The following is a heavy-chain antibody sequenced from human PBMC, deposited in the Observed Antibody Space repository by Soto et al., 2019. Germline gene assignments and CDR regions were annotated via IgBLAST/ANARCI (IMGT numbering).Heavy chain of an antibody. CDR2: INPYTGDT. CDR1: GYTFTDYY. J-gene: IGHJ4*02. V-gene: IGHV1-2*02. Sequence: ASVKVSCKASGYTFTDYYFNWVRQAPGQGLEWMGWINPYTGDTNYAQDFQGRVSMTRDTSLSTAYMELTRLRFDDTAVYYCSIADSFDYSAPNDYWGQGALVTVSS. CDR3: SIADSFDYSAPNDY. D-gene: IGHD1-26*01.